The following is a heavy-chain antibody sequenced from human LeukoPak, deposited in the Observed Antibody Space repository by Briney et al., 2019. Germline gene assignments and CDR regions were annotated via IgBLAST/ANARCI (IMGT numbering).Heavy chain of an antibody. CDR1: GGSFSGYY. V-gene: IGHV4-34*01. Sequence: SETLSLTCAVYGGSFSGYYWSWIRQPPGKGLEWIGSIYYSGSTYYNPSLKSRVTISVDTSKNQFSLKLSSVTAADTAVYYCARHIGRSSGWYGRARWFDPWGQGTLVTVSS. J-gene: IGHJ5*02. CDR3: ARHIGRSSGWYGRARWFDP. D-gene: IGHD6-19*01. CDR2: IYYSGST.